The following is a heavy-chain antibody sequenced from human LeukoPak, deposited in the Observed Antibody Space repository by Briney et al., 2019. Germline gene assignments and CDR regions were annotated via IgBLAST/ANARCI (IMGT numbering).Heavy chain of an antibody. CDR2: IRFDGSNK. Sequence: GGSLRLSCAASGFSFSNYPIHWVRQAPGKGLEWVAFIRFDGSNKFYADSVKGRFTISRDNSKNTLYLQMNSLRAEDTAVYYCAKDDYYDTSGYRDWGQGTLVTVSS. J-gene: IGHJ4*02. CDR1: GFSFSNYP. CDR3: AKDDYYDTSGYRD. V-gene: IGHV3-30*02. D-gene: IGHD3-22*01.